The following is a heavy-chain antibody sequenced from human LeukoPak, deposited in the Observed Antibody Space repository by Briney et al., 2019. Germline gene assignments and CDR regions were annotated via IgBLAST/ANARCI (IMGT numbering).Heavy chain of an antibody. CDR1: GGSISSADYY. J-gene: IGHJ2*01. V-gene: IGHV4-30-4*01. Sequence: SQTLSLTCTVSGGSISSADYYWSWIRQPPGKGLEWIGYIFYGGSTYYNPSLKSRVTISVDTSKNQFSLQLSSETATDTAVYYCASDTGRVIKSWYVDLWGRGTLVTVSS. CDR3: ASDTGRVIKSWYVDL. CDR2: IFYGGST. D-gene: IGHD3-22*01.